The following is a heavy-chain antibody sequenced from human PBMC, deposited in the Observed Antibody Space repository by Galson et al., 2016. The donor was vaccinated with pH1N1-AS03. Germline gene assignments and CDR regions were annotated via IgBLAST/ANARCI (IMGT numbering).Heavy chain of an antibody. Sequence: SLRLSCAASGFTFSSYWMSWVRQAPGKGLEWVANIKQDGSEKYYVDSVRGRFTISRDKAKNSLYLQMNSLRAEDTAVYYCARVSAGLTGYYYAMDVWGQGTTVTGSS. J-gene: IGHJ6*02. V-gene: IGHV3-7*03. CDR3: ARVSAGLTGYYYAMDV. CDR2: IKQDGSEK. CDR1: GFTFSSYW. D-gene: IGHD4/OR15-4a*01.